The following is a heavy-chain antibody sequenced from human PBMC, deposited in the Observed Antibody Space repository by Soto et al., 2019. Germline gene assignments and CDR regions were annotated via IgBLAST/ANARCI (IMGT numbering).Heavy chain of an antibody. V-gene: IGHV4-59*01. CDR1: GGSISSYY. D-gene: IGHD3-10*01. J-gene: IGHJ6*03. CDR2: IYYSGST. CDR3: ASFTMVRGASGGSYYYYMDV. Sequence: SETLSLTCTVSGGSISSYYWSWIRQPPGKGLEWIGYIYYSGSTNYNPSLKSRVTISVDTSKNQFSLKLSSVTAADTAVYYCASFTMVRGASGGSYYYYMDVWGKGTTVTVSS.